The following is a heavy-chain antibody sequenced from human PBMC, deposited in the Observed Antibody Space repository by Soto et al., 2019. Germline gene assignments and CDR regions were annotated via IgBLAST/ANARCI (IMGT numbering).Heavy chain of an antibody. J-gene: IGHJ4*02. CDR2: ISGTGNTI. CDR3: ARGVMSFGESHFDF. CDR1: RFTFSDYF. V-gene: IGHV3-11*01. D-gene: IGHD3-10*01. Sequence: QVQLVETGGGLVKPGGSLTLACAASRFTFSDYFMTWIRQAPGKGPECVSYISGTGNTISYADSVKGRFTISRDNAKNSVYLQMNDLRAEDTAVYYCARGVMSFGESHFDFWGQGTLVTVSS.